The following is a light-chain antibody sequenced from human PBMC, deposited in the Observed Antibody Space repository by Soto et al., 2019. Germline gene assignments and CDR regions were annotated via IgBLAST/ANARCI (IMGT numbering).Light chain of an antibody. CDR3: QQYNDWPLT. V-gene: IGKV3D-15*01. CDR2: GAS. Sequence: EIVMTQSPATLSVSAGERPARSCRASQSVSSNLAWYQQKPGQAPRLLIFGASTGATGIPARFSGSGSGTEFSLTISSLQSEDFAVYYCQQYNDWPLTFGGGTKVDIK. CDR1: QSVSSN. J-gene: IGKJ4*01.